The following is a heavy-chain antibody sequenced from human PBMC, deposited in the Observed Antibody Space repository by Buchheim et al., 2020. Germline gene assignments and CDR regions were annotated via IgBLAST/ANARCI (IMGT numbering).Heavy chain of an antibody. V-gene: IGHV3-30*18. Sequence: QVQLVESGGGVVQPGRSLRLSCAASGYTFSSYGMHWVRQAPGKGLEWVAVISYDGSNKYYADSVKGRFTISRDNSKNTLYLQMNSLRAEDTAVYYCAKTPYYEHAFDIWGQGT. CDR2: ISYDGSNK. CDR1: GYTFSSYG. J-gene: IGHJ3*02. CDR3: AKTPYYEHAFDI. D-gene: IGHD3-22*01.